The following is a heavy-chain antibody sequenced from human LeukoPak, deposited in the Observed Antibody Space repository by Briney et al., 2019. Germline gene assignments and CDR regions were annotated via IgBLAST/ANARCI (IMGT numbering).Heavy chain of an antibody. J-gene: IGHJ4*02. Sequence: GGSLRLSCAASGFTFSSYGMHWVRQAPGKGLEWVAVISYDGSNKYYADSVKGRFTISRDNSKNTLYLQMNSLRAEDTAVYYCAKVKFQRIQLWFLRYWGQGTLATVSS. CDR2: ISYDGSNK. CDR3: AKVKFQRIQLWFLRY. D-gene: IGHD5-18*01. V-gene: IGHV3-30*18. CDR1: GFTFSSYG.